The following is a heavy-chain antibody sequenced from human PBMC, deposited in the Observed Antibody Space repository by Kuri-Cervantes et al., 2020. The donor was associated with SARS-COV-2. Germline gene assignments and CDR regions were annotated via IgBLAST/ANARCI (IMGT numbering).Heavy chain of an antibody. Sequence: SQTLSLTCAAYGGSFNNYYWSCIRQPPGKGLEWIGDINQSGGTNHSPSLKSRVIISTDTSRNQFSLKLRSVTAADTAVYYCARGLVAVVPSPILGLGPHYFSYHLDVWGQGTTVTVSS. D-gene: IGHD2-2*01. CDR1: GGSFNNYY. CDR3: ARGLVAVVPSPILGLGPHYFSYHLDV. V-gene: IGHV4-34*01. J-gene: IGHJ6*02. CDR2: INQSGGT.